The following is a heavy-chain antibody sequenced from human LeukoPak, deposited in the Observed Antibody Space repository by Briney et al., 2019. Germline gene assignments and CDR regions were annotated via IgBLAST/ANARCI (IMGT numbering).Heavy chain of an antibody. CDR2: ISSSGSYT. V-gene: IGHV3-11*05. CDR3: ARAYHYDSGSYYGHFDY. J-gene: IGHJ4*02. D-gene: IGHD3-10*01. Sequence: GGSLRLSCTASGFTFSDYQMSWIRQAPGKGLEWVSYISSSGSYTNYADSVKGRFTISRDNAKNSLYLQMNSLRAEDTALYYRARAYHYDSGSYYGHFDYWGRGTLVTVSS. CDR1: GFTFSDYQ.